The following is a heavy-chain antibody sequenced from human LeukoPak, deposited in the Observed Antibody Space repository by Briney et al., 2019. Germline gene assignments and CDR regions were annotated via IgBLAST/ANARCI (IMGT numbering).Heavy chain of an antibody. CDR2: ISSSSSTI. Sequence: PGGSLRLSCAASGFTFSSYSMNWVRQAPGKGLEWVSYISSSSSTIYYADSVKGRFTISRDNAKNSLYLQMNSLRAEDTAVYYCARRVHVPNYYYYYMDVWGKGTTVTVSS. V-gene: IGHV3-48*04. CDR3: ARRVHVPNYYYYYMDV. J-gene: IGHJ6*03. D-gene: IGHD1-1*01. CDR1: GFTFSSYS.